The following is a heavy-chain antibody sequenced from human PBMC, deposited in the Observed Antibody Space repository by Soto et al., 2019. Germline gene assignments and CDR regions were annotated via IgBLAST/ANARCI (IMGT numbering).Heavy chain of an antibody. CDR2: IYHSGST. Sequence: SETLSLTCAVSGGSISSGGYSWSWIRQPPGQGLEWIGYIYHSGSTYYNPSLKSRVTISVDRSKNQFSLKLSSVTAADTAVYYCARGKGYSYGPRGDWFDPWGQGTLVTVSS. CDR1: GGSISSGGYS. D-gene: IGHD5-18*01. J-gene: IGHJ5*02. V-gene: IGHV4-30-2*01. CDR3: ARGKGYSYGPRGDWFDP.